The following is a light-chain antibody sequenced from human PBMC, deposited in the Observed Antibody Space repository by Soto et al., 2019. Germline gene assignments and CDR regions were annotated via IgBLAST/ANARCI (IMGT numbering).Light chain of an antibody. CDR3: CSYAGDSLLL. V-gene: IGLV2-11*01. CDR2: DVS. J-gene: IGLJ2*01. CDR1: NSDIVLYKY. Sequence: QSALTQPRSVSGSPGQSVTISCTGTNSDIVLYKYVSWYQQHPGKAPQLMIYDVSSRPSGVPDRFSGSKSGKTASLTISGLQADDEADYYCCSYAGDSLLLFGGGTKLTVL.